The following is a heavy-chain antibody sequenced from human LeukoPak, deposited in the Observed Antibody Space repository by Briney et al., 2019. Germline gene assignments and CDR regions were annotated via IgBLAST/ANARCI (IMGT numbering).Heavy chain of an antibody. CDR3: ARRLWYGNWFDP. Sequence: GGSLRLSCAASGFTFSSYWMSWVRQAPGKGLEWVANIRKDGSDIHYVDSVKGRFTISRDNAKNSLYLQMNSLRAEDTAVYYCARRLWYGNWFDPWGQGTLVTVSS. J-gene: IGHJ5*02. D-gene: IGHD5-18*01. CDR1: GFTFSSYW. CDR2: IRKDGSDI. V-gene: IGHV3-7*01.